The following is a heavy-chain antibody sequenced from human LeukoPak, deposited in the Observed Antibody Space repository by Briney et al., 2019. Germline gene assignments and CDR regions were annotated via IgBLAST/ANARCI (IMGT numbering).Heavy chain of an antibody. CDR3: ARTFGGYSSSWYAFDI. D-gene: IGHD6-13*01. J-gene: IGHJ3*02. CDR1: GFTFSSYA. CDR2: IYSGGST. V-gene: IGHV3-53*01. Sequence: PGGSLRLSCAASGFTFSSYAMSWVRQAPGKGLGWVSVIYSGGSTYYADSVKGRFTISRDNSKNTLYLQMNSLRAEDTAVYYCARTFGGYSSSWYAFDIWGQGTMVTVSS.